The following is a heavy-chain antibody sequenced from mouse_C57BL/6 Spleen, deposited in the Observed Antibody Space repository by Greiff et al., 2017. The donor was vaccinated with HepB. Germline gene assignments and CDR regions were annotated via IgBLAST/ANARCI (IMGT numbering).Heavy chain of an antibody. D-gene: IGHD1-1*01. CDR1: GFNIKNTY. CDR3: ARRADYGSSYWYFDV. CDR2: IDPANGNT. J-gene: IGHJ1*03. V-gene: IGHV14-3*01. Sequence: VHVKQSVAELVRPGASVKLSCTASGFNIKNTYMHWVKQRPEQGLEWIGRIDPANGNTKYAPKFQGKATITADTSSNTAYLQLSSLTSEDTAIYYCARRADYGSSYWYFDVWGTGTTVTVSS.